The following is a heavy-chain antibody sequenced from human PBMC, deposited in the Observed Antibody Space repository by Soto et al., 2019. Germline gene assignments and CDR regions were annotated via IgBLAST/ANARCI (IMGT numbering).Heavy chain of an antibody. D-gene: IGHD3-16*01. V-gene: IGHV3-23*01. CDR1: GFTFSSYA. CDR3: TKDPHWGIISPTYDH. Sequence: GGSLRLSCAASGFTFSSYAMSWVRQAPGKGLEWVSAISGSGGSKHYADSVRGRFTIIRDNSKNLLLLQMNSLRVEDTAVYYCTKDPHWGIISPTYDHWGQGTQVTVSS. CDR2: ISGSGGSK. J-gene: IGHJ4*02.